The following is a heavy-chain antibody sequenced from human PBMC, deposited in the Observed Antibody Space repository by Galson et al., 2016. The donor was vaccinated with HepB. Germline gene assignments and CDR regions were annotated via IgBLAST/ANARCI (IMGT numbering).Heavy chain of an antibody. D-gene: IGHD3-10*01. J-gene: IGHJ4*02. CDR3: AREFTY. CDR2: IYTSGRI. V-gene: IGHV4-61*02. Sequence: TLSLTCTVSGGSITGDTYYWSWIRQPAGKGLEWIGRIYTSGRINYNPSLESRVTLSLDTSRNQFSLTLSSVTAADTAVYYCAREFTYWGQGTLVTVSS. CDR1: GGSITGDTYY.